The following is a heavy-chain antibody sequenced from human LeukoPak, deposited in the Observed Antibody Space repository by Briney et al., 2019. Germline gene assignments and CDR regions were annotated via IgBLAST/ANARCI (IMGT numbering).Heavy chain of an antibody. CDR3: ARGCGDWLSNGGYYFDY. CDR2: IYYSGST. V-gene: IGHV4-59*01. J-gene: IGHJ4*02. D-gene: IGHD3/OR15-3a*01. Sequence: SETLSLTCTVSGGSISSYYWSWIRQPPGKGLEWIGYIYYSGSTNYNPSLKSRVTISVDTSKNQFSLKLSSVTAADTAVYYCARGCGDWLSNGGYYFDYWGQGTLVTVSS. CDR1: GGSISSYY.